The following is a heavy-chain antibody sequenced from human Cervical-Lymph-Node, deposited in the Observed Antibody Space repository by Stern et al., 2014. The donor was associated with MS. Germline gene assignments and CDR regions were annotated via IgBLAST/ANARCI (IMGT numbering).Heavy chain of an antibody. CDR2: IGPLLGKA. V-gene: IGHV1-69*01. D-gene: IGHD1-1*01. CDR3: ATERGNDDGFDN. J-gene: IGHJ4*02. Sequence: QVQLVQSGAEVKKPASSVKVSCKASGVTFNTYVFSWVRQAPGQGLDLMEGIGPLLGKANYAQKCQGRVSVTADESASTTYMEVTSLRSEDSDIYYGATERGNDDGFDNWGQGTLVTVSS. CDR1: GVTFNTYV.